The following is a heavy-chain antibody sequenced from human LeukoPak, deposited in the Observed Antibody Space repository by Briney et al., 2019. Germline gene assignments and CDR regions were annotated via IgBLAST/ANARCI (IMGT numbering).Heavy chain of an antibody. D-gene: IGHD1-26*01. V-gene: IGHV3-7*01. CDR1: GFTFSVYW. CDR2: IKQDGSEK. CDR3: ATTTRGWELHFDY. Sequence: GGSLRLSCAASGFTFSVYWMNWVRQAPGKGLEWVANIKQDGSEKYYVDSVKGRFTISRDNAKNSLYLQMNSLRAEDTAVYYCATTTRGWELHFDYWGQGTLVTVSS. J-gene: IGHJ4*02.